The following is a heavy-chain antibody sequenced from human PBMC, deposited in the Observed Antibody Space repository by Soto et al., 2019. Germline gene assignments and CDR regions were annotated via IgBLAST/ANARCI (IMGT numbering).Heavy chain of an antibody. Sequence: ASVKVSCKASGYTFTSYYIHWVRQAPGQGLEWMGWINPITGGTNYAPKFQGRVTMTRDTSITTAYMELSRLRSDDTAVYYCARNYCDSSDRDCFDYWGQGTPGTVSS. CDR2: INPITGGT. CDR1: GYTFTSYY. V-gene: IGHV1-2*02. CDR3: ARNYCDSSDRDCFDY. D-gene: IGHD3-22*01. J-gene: IGHJ4*02.